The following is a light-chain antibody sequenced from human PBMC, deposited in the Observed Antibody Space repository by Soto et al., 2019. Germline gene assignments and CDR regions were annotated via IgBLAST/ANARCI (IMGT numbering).Light chain of an antibody. CDR1: EDISSY. CDR3: QQVKRSPLT. J-gene: IGKJ4*01. Sequence: DIQLTQSPSFLSASVGDRVSITCRASEDISSYLAWYQRKPGKAPKVLISGASTLQSGVPSSFCGSGSGTEFTLTISSLQPEDFATYYCQQVKRSPLTLGGGTKVEIK. CDR2: GAS. V-gene: IGKV1-9*01.